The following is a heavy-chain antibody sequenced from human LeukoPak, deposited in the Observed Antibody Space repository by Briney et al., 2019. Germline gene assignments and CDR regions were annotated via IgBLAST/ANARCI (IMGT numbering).Heavy chain of an antibody. Sequence: PSETLSLTCTVSGGSVNSASYYWSWIRQPPGKGLEWIGHFYYTGSTNYNPSLKSRVTISVDTSKNQFSLKLSSVTPADTAVYYCASHTTTTSYYFDDWGQGTLVTVSS. V-gene: IGHV4-61*01. J-gene: IGHJ4*02. D-gene: IGHD5-12*01. CDR2: FYYTGST. CDR1: GGSVNSASYY. CDR3: ASHTTTTSYYFDD.